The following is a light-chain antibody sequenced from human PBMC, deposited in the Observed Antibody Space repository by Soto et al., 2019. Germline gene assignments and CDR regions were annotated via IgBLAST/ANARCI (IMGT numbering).Light chain of an antibody. CDR3: QQYNNWPQT. J-gene: IGKJ3*01. CDR2: GAS. Sequence: EIVLTQSPGTLSLSPGERATLSCRASQSVSSSYLAWYQQKPGQAPRLLIYGASSRATGIPDRFSGSRSGPEFTLTINSLQSEDFAVYYCQQYNNWPQTFGTGTKVDIK. V-gene: IGKV3-20*01. CDR1: QSVSSSY.